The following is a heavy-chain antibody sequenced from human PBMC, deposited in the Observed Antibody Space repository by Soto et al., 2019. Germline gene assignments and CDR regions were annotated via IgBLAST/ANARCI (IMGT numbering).Heavy chain of an antibody. CDR1: GFDFSNYW. Sequence: PGGSLRLSCGASGFDFSNYWMHWFRQAPGKGLVWVSRINGDGSDTKYADSVKGRFTISRDNARNTVYLQMNSLRADDTAVYYCARDQTTGDWFDAWGQGALVTVSS. J-gene: IGHJ5*02. CDR2: INGDGSDT. CDR3: ARDQTTGDWFDA. V-gene: IGHV3-74*03. D-gene: IGHD4-17*01.